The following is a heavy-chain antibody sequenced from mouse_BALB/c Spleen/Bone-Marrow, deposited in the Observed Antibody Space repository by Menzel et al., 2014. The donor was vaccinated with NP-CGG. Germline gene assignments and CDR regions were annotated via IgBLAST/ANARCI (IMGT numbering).Heavy chain of an antibody. CDR3: ARALIVFDY. J-gene: IGHJ2*01. CDR2: IRNKANGYTT. V-gene: IGHV7-3*02. CDR1: GFTFTGYY. Sequence: DVQLVESGGGLVQPGGSLRLSCATSGFTFTGYYMSWVRQPPGKALEWLGFIRNKANGYTTEYSASVKGRFTISRDNSQSILYLQMNTLRAEDSATYYCARALIVFDYWGQGTTLTVSS.